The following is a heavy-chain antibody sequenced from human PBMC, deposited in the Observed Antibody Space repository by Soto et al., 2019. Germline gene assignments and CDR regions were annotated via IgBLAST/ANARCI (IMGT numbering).Heavy chain of an antibody. D-gene: IGHD2-15*01. J-gene: IGHJ4*02. V-gene: IGHV4-4*02. CDR3: ASCPLPTYYSVD. Sequence: SETPSLTCAVSGCSIGSINWWSWFRQPPGKGLEWIGEIYHSGSTNYNPSLKSRVTISVDKSKNQFSLKLSSVTAADTAVYYCASCPLPTYYSVDWCPGPRVTLFS. CDR2: IYHSGST. CDR1: GCSIGSINW.